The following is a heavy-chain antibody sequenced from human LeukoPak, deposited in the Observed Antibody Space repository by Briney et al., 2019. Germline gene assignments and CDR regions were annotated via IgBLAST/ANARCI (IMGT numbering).Heavy chain of an antibody. CDR2: IFYSGST. CDR1: GGSMSRYY. CDR3: ARAYSGYRFDY. D-gene: IGHD5-12*01. V-gene: IGHV4-59*01. J-gene: IGHJ4*02. Sequence: PSETLSLTCAVSGGSMSRYYWSWIRQPPGKGLEWIGYIFYSGSTNYNPSLKSRVTISVDTSKNQFSLELSSVTAADTAVYYCARAYSGYRFDYWGQGTLVTVSS.